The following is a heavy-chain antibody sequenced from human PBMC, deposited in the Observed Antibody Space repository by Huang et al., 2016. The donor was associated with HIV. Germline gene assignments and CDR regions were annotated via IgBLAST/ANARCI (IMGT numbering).Heavy chain of an antibody. J-gene: IGHJ6*02. Sequence: VESGGRLVQPGGSIRLSCVGSTFRFGAYGMSWVRQSPRKGLEWVANIKQDESEKYYVDSVKGRFNISRDNAKKVLFLEMNNVRVEDTATYYCETKTAAMDIWGQGTTVTVS. CDR3: ETKTAAMDI. CDR2: IKQDESEK. V-gene: IGHV3-7*01. CDR1: TFRFGAYG. D-gene: IGHD1-7*01.